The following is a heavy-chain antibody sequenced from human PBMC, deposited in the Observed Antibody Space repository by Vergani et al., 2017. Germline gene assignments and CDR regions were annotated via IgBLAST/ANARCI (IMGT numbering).Heavy chain of an antibody. V-gene: IGHV3-66*02. D-gene: IGHD2-2*01. CDR3: ARGGVYCSSTSCYPSYMDV. CDR1: GFTVSSNY. J-gene: IGHJ6*03. CDR2: IYSGGST. Sequence: EVQLVESGGGLVQPGGSLRLSCAASGFTVSSNYMSWVRQAPGKGLEWVSVIYSGGSTYYADSVKCRFTISRDNSKNTLYLQMNSLRAEDTAVYYCARGGVYCSSTSCYPSYMDVWGKGTTVTVSS.